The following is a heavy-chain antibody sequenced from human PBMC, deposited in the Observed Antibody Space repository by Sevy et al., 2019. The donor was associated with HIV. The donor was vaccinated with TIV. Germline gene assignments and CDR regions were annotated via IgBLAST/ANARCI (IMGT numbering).Heavy chain of an antibody. CDR2: TYYRSKWYN. D-gene: IGHD2-15*01. J-gene: IGHJ6*02. V-gene: IGHV6-1*01. CDR1: GDSVSSNSAA. CDR3: ARAGGGGYCSGGSCYSSYYYFYGMDV. Sequence: SQTLSLTCAISGDSVSSNSAAWNWIRQSPSRGLEWLGRTYYRSKWYNDYAVSVKSRITINPDTSNNQFSLQLNSVTPEATVVYYCARAGGGGYCSGGSCYSSYYYFYGMDVWGQGTTVTVSS.